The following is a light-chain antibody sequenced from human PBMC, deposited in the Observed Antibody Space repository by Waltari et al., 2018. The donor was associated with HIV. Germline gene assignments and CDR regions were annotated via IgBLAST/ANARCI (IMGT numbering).Light chain of an antibody. CDR2: DVS. CDR1: SSDVGGYNY. V-gene: IGLV2-11*01. J-gene: IGLJ2*01. Sequence: QSALTQPRSVSGSPGQSVTISCTGTSSDVGGYNYVSWYQHHPGKAPKLRIYDVSKRPAGVPDRFPGTKSGNTASRTISGLQAEDEADYYCCSYAGSYTLVFGGGTTLTVL. CDR3: CSYAGSYTLV.